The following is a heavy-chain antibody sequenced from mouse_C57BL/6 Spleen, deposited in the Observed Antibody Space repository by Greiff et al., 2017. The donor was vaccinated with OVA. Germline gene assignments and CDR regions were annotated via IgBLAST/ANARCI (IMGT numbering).Heavy chain of an antibody. CDR2: INPNNGGT. V-gene: IGHV1-26*01. CDR1: GYTFTDYY. J-gene: IGHJ3*01. Sequence: EVQLQQSGPELVKPGASVKISCKASGYTFTDYYMNWVKQSHGKSLEWIGDINPNNGGTSYNQKFKGKATLTVDKSSSTAYMELRSLTSEDSAVYYCAREDGYSAWFAYWGQGTLVTVSA. CDR3: AREDGYSAWFAY. D-gene: IGHD2-3*01.